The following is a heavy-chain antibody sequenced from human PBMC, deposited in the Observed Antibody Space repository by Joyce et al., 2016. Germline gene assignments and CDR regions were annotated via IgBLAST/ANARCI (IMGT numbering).Heavy chain of an antibody. Sequence: EVQLVESGGGLVKPGGSLRLSCAASGFTFSSYSMSWVPQAPGKGLECVSSLSSSSSYIKYTDSVKGRFTISRDNAKNSLYLQMNSLRVEDTAVYYCARSSYTNGIFDYWGQGTLVTVSS. D-gene: IGHD2-8*01. CDR3: ARSSYTNGIFDY. CDR2: LSSSSSYI. CDR1: GFTFSSYS. V-gene: IGHV3-21*01. J-gene: IGHJ4*02.